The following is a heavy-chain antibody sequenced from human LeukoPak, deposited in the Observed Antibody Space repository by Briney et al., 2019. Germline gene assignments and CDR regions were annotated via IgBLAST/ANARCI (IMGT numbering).Heavy chain of an antibody. J-gene: IGHJ2*01. CDR1: GGSISSHY. V-gene: IGHV4-59*11. CDR2: IYDSGSA. Sequence: PLETLSLTCTVSGGSISSHYWNWIRQPPGKGLEWIGNIYDSGSADYNPSLKSRVTISVDTSKNQFFLKVTSVTAADTAVYYCARDKGPYWYFDLWGRGTLVTVSS. CDR3: ARDKGPYWYFDL.